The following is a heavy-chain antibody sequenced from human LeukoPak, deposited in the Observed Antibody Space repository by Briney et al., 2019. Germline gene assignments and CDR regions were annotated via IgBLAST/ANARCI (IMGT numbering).Heavy chain of an antibody. D-gene: IGHD5-18*01. J-gene: IGHJ3*02. V-gene: IGHV3-11*01. CDR2: ISSSGSTI. CDR3: ARERYSYGRVDLDAFDI. Sequence: GGSLRLSCAASGFTFSDYYMSWIRQAPGKGLEWVSYISSSGSTIYYADSVKGRFTISRDNAKNSLYLQMNSLRAEDTAVYYCARERYSYGRVDLDAFDIWGQGTMVTVSS. CDR1: GFTFSDYY.